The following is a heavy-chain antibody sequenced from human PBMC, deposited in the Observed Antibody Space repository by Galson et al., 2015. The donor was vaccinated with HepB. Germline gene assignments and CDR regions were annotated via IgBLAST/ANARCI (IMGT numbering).Heavy chain of an antibody. Sequence: SLRLSCAASGFTFNTYGMHWVRQAPGKGLEWVAVIWYDGSNAHYADSVKGRFTISRDNSKNTLYLQMDSLRAEDTAVYYCARYYGDNGRPPGYGMDVWGQGTTVTVSS. CDR2: IWYDGSNA. D-gene: IGHD3-16*01. J-gene: IGHJ6*02. CDR1: GFTFNTYG. V-gene: IGHV3-33*01. CDR3: ARYYGDNGRPPGYGMDV.